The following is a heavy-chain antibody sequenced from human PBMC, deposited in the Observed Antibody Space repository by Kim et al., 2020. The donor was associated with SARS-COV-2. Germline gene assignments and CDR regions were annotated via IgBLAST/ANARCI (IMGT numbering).Heavy chain of an antibody. V-gene: IGHV4-34*01. Sequence: SETLSLTCAVYGESFSGYYWSWIRQSPGKGLEWIGEINHSGITNYNPSLKSRVTISVDTSKNQFSLTLTSLTAADTAIYYCARGSQGPHSFDIWGQGTMVTVSS. CDR1: GESFSGYY. J-gene: IGHJ3*02. CDR2: INHSGIT. CDR3: ARGSQGPHSFDI.